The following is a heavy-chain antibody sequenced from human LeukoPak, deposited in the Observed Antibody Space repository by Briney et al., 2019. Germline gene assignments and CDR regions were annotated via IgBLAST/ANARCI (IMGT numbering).Heavy chain of an antibody. V-gene: IGHV4-31*03. CDR3: ARGIVVVPAAGFDP. Sequence: PSQTLSLTCTVSGGSISSGGYYWSWIRQHPGKGLEWIGYIYYSGSTYYNPSLKSRVTISVDTSKNQFSLKLSSVTAADTAVYYCARGIVVVPAAGFDPWGQGTLVTVSS. J-gene: IGHJ5*02. D-gene: IGHD2-2*01. CDR1: GGSISSGGYY. CDR2: IYYSGST.